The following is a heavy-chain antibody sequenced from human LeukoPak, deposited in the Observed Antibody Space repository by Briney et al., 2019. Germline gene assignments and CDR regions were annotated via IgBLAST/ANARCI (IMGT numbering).Heavy chain of an antibody. J-gene: IGHJ3*02. CDR1: GYTFTDYY. CDR3: ATDRRSIVMVTGGDAFDI. V-gene: IGHV1-69-2*01. CDR2: VDPEDGET. D-gene: IGHD2-21*02. Sequence: GASVKVSCKVSGYTFTDYYMHWVQQAPGKGLEWMGLVDPEDGETIYAEKFQGRVTITADTSTDTAYMELSSLRSEDTAVYYCATDRRSIVMVTGGDAFDIWGQGTMVTVSS.